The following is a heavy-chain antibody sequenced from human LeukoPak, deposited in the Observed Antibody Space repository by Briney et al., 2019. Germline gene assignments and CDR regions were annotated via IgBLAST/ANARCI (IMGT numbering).Heavy chain of an antibody. V-gene: IGHV3-23*01. CDR2: ISGSGGST. D-gene: IGHD2-15*01. CDR1: GFTFSSYG. J-gene: IGHJ4*02. Sequence: AGGSLRLSCAASGFTFSSYGMSWVRQAPGKGLEWVSAISGSGGSTYYADSVKSRFTISRDNSKNTLYLQMNSLRAEDTAVYYCARDICGGSCYLRNWGQGTLVTVSS. CDR3: ARDICGGSCYLRN.